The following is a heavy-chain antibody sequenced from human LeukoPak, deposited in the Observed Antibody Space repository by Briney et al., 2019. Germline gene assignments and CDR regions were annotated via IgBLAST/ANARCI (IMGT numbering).Heavy chain of an antibody. CDR3: ARSLPSDYYGSGSHDY. V-gene: IGHV4-34*01. Sequence: MPSETLSLTCAVYGGSFSGYYWSWIRQPPGKGLEWIGEINHSGSTNYNPSLKSRVTISVDTSKNQFSLKLSSVTAADTAVYYCARSLPSDYYGSGSHDYWGQGTLVTVSS. J-gene: IGHJ4*02. D-gene: IGHD3-10*01. CDR2: INHSGST. CDR1: GGSFSGYY.